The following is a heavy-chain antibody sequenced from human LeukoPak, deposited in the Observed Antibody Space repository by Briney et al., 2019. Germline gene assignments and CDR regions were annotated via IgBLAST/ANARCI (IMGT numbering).Heavy chain of an antibody. CDR2: INHSGST. D-gene: IGHD2-21*02. CDR1: GGSISSYY. Sequence: SETLSLTCTVSGGSISSYYWSWIRQPPGKGLEWIGEINHSGSTNYNPSLKSRVTISVDTSKNQFSLKLSSVTAADTAVYYCARLSVVTPFDYWGQGTLVTVSS. J-gene: IGHJ4*02. V-gene: IGHV4-34*01. CDR3: ARLSVVTPFDY.